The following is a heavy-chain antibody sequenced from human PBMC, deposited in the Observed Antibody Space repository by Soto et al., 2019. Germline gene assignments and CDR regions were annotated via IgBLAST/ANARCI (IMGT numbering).Heavy chain of an antibody. CDR3: ATTLISAHFDS. V-gene: IGHV3-30*03. CDR2: ISYDGNNE. CDR1: GFTFSSFG. J-gene: IGHJ4*02. Sequence: QVQLVESGGGVVQPGRSLRLSCAASGFTFSSFGMHWVRQAPGKGLEWVSVISYDGNNEYYADSVKGRFTISRDNSKNILYLQMTSLRAEDTVVYYCATTLISAHFDSGGQGTLVTVSS. D-gene: IGHD3-22*01.